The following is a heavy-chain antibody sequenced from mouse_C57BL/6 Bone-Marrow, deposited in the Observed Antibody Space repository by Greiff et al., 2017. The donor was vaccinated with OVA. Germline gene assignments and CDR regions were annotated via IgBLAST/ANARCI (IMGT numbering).Heavy chain of an antibody. D-gene: IGHD1-2*01. Sequence: VHVKQSGPELVKPGASVKISCKASGYSFTGYYMNWVKQSPEKSLEWIGEINPSTGGTTYNQKFKAKATLTVDKSTSTAYMQLKSLTSEDSAVYYCATAYDYWGQGTLVTVSA. V-gene: IGHV1-42*01. CDR2: INPSTGGT. J-gene: IGHJ3*01. CDR1: GYSFTGYY. CDR3: ATAYDY.